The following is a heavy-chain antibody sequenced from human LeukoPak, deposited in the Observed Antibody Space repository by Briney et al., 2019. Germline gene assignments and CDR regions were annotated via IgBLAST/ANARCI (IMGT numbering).Heavy chain of an antibody. CDR2: ISYDGSDR. CDR1: GFTFSSYA. J-gene: IGHJ4*02. D-gene: IGHD2-15*01. CDR3: ARDQTPFY. V-gene: IGHV3-30*04. Sequence: GRSLRLSCAASGFTFSSYAIHWVRQAPGKGLEWVAGISYDGSDRYYADSVKGRFTISRDNSKNTLYLQMNSLRDEDTAVYYCARDQTPFYWGQGSLVTVSS.